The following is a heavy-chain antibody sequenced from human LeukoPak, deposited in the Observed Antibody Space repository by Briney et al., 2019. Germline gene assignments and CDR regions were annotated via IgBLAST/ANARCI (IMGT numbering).Heavy chain of an antibody. J-gene: IGHJ4*02. V-gene: IGHV3-23*01. CDR2: LSDSGGRT. D-gene: IGHD1-26*01. CDR3: TTSIDY. Sequence: GGSLRLSCAASGFTFSTYGMMWVRQAPGKGLEWVSALSDSGGRTDYAKSVKGRFTISRDNFKNTMYLQMNSLRTEDTAVYYCTTSIDYWGQGTLVTVSS. CDR1: GFTFSTYG.